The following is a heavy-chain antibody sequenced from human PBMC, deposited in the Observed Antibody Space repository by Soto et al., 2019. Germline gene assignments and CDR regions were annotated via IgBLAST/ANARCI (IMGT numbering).Heavy chain of an antibody. CDR3: ARDNVWSGYYSFFDY. J-gene: IGHJ4*02. CDR1: DGSINSHF. D-gene: IGHD3-3*01. Sequence: PSETPSLTCSVSDGSINSHFWSWIRQPAGRRLEWIGRIYSSGSTIYNPSLKSRVTMSVDTSKNQFSLKLRSVTAADTAVYYCARDNVWSGYYSFFDYWGQGTLVTVSS. CDR2: IYSSGST. V-gene: IGHV4-4*07.